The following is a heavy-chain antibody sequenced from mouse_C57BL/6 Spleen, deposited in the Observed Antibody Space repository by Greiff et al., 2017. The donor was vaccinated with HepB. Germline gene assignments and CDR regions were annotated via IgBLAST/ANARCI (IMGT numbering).Heavy chain of an antibody. CDR3: ARRGYYYGSSSFFDY. CDR2: IDPSDSYT. Sequence: VQLQQSGAELVMPGASVKLSCKASGYTFTSYWMHWVKQRPGQGLEWIGEIDPSDSYTNYNQKFKGKSTLTVDKSSSTAYMQLSSLTSEDSAVYYCARRGYYYGSSSFFDYWGQGTTLTVSS. CDR1: GYTFTSYW. D-gene: IGHD1-1*01. V-gene: IGHV1-69*01. J-gene: IGHJ2*01.